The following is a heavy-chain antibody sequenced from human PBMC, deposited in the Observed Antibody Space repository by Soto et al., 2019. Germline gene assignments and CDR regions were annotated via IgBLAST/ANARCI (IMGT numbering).Heavy chain of an antibody. CDR3: ARGDSTDCSNGVCSFFYNHDMDD. CDR1: GYSFTDYH. J-gene: IGHJ6*02. CDR2: INPKSGGT. V-gene: IGHV1-2*04. D-gene: IGHD2-8*01. Sequence: ASVKVSCKASGYSFTDYHIHWVRQAPGRGLEWLGRINPKSGGTSTAQKFQGWVTMTTDTSISTASMELTRLTSDDTAIYYCARGDSTDCSNGVCSFFYNHDMDDWGQSTTVTVSS.